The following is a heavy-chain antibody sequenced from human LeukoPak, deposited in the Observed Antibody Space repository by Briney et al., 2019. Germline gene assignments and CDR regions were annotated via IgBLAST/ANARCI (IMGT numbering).Heavy chain of an antibody. J-gene: IGHJ4*02. CDR2: VSSSSSYI. CDR1: RFTFSSYS. Sequence: GGSPRLSCAASRFTFSSYSMNWVRQAPGKGLEWVSAVSSSSSYIYYADSVKGRFTISRDNAKNSLYLQMNSLRAEDTAVYYCATDYWLDVSSGSFIFDYWGQGTLVTVSS. CDR3: ATDYWLDVSSGSFIFDY. V-gene: IGHV3-21*01. D-gene: IGHD3-22*01.